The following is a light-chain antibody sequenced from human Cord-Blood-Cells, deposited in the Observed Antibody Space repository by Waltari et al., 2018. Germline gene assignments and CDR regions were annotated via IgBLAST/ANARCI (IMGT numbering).Light chain of an antibody. CDR3: SSYTSSSTLGV. J-gene: IGLJ3*02. CDR2: DVS. Sequence: QSALTQPASVSGSPGQSITIPCTGTSSDVGGYNYVSWYQQHPGKAPKLMIYDVSNRASGVSNRFSCSKSGNTASLTISGLQAEDEADYYCSSYTSSSTLGVFGGGTKLTVL. V-gene: IGLV2-14*03. CDR1: SSDVGGYNY.